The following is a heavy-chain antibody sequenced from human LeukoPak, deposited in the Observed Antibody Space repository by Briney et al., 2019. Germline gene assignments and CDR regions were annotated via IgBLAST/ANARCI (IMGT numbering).Heavy chain of an antibody. CDR3: ARDQSGSYDILTGYYRALDY. J-gene: IGHJ4*02. CDR1: GYTFTGYY. Sequence: EASVKVSCKASGYTFTGYYMHWVRQAPGQGLEWMGIINPSGGSTSYAQKFQGRVTMTRDTSTSTVYMELSSLRSEDTAVYYCARDQSGSYDILTGYYRALDYWGQGTLVTVSS. CDR2: INPSGGST. V-gene: IGHV1-46*01. D-gene: IGHD3-9*01.